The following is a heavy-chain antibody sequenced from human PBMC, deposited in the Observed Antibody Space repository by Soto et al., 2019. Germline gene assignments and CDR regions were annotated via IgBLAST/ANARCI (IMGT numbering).Heavy chain of an antibody. CDR3: AKALSTIALDNYFDS. CDR1: GFTFSSFA. Sequence: EVQLLESGGGLVQPGGSLRLSCAASGFTFSSFAMSWVRQAPGKGLEWVSGISGSSNTYYADSVKGRFTISRDNYKNTLYLQMNSLTDEDTAMYYCAKALSTIALDNYFDSWGQGTLVTDSS. D-gene: IGHD6-19*01. J-gene: IGHJ4*02. V-gene: IGHV3-23*01. CDR2: ISGSSNT.